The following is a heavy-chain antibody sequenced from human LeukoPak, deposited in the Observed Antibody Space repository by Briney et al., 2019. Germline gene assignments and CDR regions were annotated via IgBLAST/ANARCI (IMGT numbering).Heavy chain of an antibody. D-gene: IGHD5-12*01. CDR3: ARDAWLRLTHGWFDP. Sequence: SETLSLTCTVSGGSISSSSYYWGWIRQPPGKGLEWIGSIYYSGSTYYNPSLKSRVTISVDTSKNQFSLKLSSVTAADTAVYYCARDAWLRLTHGWFDPWGQGTLVTVSS. CDR1: GGSISSSSYY. V-gene: IGHV4-39*07. CDR2: IYYSGST. J-gene: IGHJ5*02.